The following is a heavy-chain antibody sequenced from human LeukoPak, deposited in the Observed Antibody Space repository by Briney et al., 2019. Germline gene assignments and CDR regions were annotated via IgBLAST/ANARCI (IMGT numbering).Heavy chain of an antibody. D-gene: IGHD3-16*02. CDR1: GYSISSGYY. V-gene: IGHV4-38-2*02. Sequence: SETLSLTCTVSGYSISSGYYWSWIRQPPGKGLEWIGEINHSGSTNYNPSLKSRVTISVDTSKNQFSLKLSSVAAADTAVYYCARRQGSYQSFDYWGQGTLVTVSS. CDR3: ARRQGSYQSFDY. CDR2: INHSGST. J-gene: IGHJ4*02.